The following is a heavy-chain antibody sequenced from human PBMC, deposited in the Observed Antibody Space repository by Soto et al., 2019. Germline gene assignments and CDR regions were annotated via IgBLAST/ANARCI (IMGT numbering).Heavy chain of an antibody. CDR3: VKERFGVQLGLLAY. CDR2: ISGSGGST. D-gene: IGHD5-18*01. Sequence: GGSLRLACAASGFTFSSYAMSWVRQAPGKGLEWVSAISGSGGSTYYADSVKGRFTISRDNSKNTLYLQMNSLRAEDTAVYYCVKERFGVQLGLLAYSGRGSSVPVS. V-gene: IGHV3-23*01. CDR1: GFTFSSYA. J-gene: IGHJ4*02.